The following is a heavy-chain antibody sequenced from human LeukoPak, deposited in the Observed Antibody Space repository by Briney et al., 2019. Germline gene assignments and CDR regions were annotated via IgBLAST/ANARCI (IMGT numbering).Heavy chain of an antibody. V-gene: IGHV4-4*07. CDR2: IYTSGST. CDR1: GGSISSYY. Sequence: SETLSLTCTVPGGSISSYYWSWIRQPAGKGLEWIGRIYTSGSTNYNPSLKSRVTISVDTSKNQVSLKVNSVTATDTAVYYCASVELATAYFYYWGQGTLVTVSS. D-gene: IGHD5-18*01. J-gene: IGHJ4*02. CDR3: ASVELATAYFYY.